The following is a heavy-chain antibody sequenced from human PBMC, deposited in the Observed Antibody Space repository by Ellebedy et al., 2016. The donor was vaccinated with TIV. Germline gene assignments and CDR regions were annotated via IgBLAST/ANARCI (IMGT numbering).Heavy chain of an antibody. V-gene: IGHV3-9*01. CDR2: ISWNSADI. CDR3: VSRGSSSS. D-gene: IGHD6-6*01. Sequence: GGSLRLSXAASGFDFHDYAMNWVRQAPGKGLEWVSGISWNSADIRYADSVKGRFTISRDNVKNSLSLQMNGLGVEDTAVYYCVSRGSSSSWGQGALVTVSS. J-gene: IGHJ5*02. CDR1: GFDFHDYA.